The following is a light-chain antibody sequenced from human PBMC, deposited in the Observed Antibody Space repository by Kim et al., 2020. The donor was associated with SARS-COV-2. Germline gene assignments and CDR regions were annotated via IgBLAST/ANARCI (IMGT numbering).Light chain of an antibody. J-gene: IGLJ2*01. CDR1: STDVGVYNY. Sequence: QSALTQPRSVSWSPGQSVTISCTGTSTDVGVYNYVSWYQQHPGKAPKLMIYDVIRRPSGVPDRFSGSKSGNTASLTISGLQAEDEGDYYCCSYAGTYTLVFGGGTQLTVL. V-gene: IGLV2-11*01. CDR2: DVI. CDR3: CSYAGTYTLV.